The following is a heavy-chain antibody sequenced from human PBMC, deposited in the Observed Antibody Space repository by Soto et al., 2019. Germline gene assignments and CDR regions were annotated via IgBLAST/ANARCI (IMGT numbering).Heavy chain of an antibody. CDR1: GFTFSSYA. CDR3: ARAPPYDSSGYYFYYFDY. CDR2: ISYDGSNK. V-gene: IGHV3-30-3*01. J-gene: IGHJ4*02. Sequence: QVQLVESGGGVVQPGRSLRLSCAASGFTFSSYAMHWVRQAPGKGLEWVAVISYDGSNKYYADSVKGRFTISRDNSKNTLYLHMNSLRAEDTAVYYCARAPPYDSSGYYFYYFDYWGQGTLVTVSS. D-gene: IGHD3-22*01.